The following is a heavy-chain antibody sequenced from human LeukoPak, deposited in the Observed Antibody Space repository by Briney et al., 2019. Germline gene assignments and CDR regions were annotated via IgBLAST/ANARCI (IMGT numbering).Heavy chain of an antibody. CDR2: ISGTGYNT. CDR3: ARSDDVWGGPYYFDF. CDR1: GFTFRNCA. J-gene: IGHJ4*02. D-gene: IGHD3-16*01. Sequence: GGSLRLSCAASGFTFRNCAMSWVRQAPGKGLEWVSGISGTGYNTYYADSVKGRFTISRDNSKNTLYLQMNSLGAEDTAVYYCARSDDVWGGPYYFDFWGQGTLVTVSS. V-gene: IGHV3-23*01.